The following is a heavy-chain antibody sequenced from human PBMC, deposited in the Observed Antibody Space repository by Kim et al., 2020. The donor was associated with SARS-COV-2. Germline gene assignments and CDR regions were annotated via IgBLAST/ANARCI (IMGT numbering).Heavy chain of an antibody. V-gene: IGHV3-74*01. CDR2: ISADGSST. D-gene: IGHD1-26*01. CDR1: GFTFNNVW. Sequence: GGSLRLSCVASGFTFNNVWMVWVRQAPGKGLLWVSDISADGSSTFHADSVKGRFTISRDNAKSTGYLQMDSLRAEDTAVYYCGSSGSGGFWGQGALVTVSS. CDR3: GSSGSGGF. J-gene: IGHJ4*02.